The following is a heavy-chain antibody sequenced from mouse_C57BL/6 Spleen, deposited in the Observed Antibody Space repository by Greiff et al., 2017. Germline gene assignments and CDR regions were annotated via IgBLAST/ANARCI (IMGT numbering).Heavy chain of an antibody. Sequence: EVKLMESGAELVRPGASVKLSCTASGFNIKDDYMHWVKQRPEQGLEWIGWIDPENGDTEYASKFQGKATITADTSSNSAYLQLSSLTSEDTAVYYCSSSGPFAYWGQGTLVTV. J-gene: IGHJ3*01. V-gene: IGHV14-4*01. CDR2: IDPENGDT. CDR3: SSSGPFAY. CDR1: GFNIKDDY. D-gene: IGHD3-2*02.